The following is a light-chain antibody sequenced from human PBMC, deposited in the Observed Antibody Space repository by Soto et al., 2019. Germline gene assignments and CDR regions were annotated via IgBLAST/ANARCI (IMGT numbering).Light chain of an antibody. J-gene: IGKJ1*01. CDR3: QQYGSSPWT. V-gene: IGKV3-20*01. CDR1: ESVASNY. Sequence: EIVLTQSPGTLSLSPGERATLPCRASESVASNYLAWYQQKPGQAPRLLIYGASSRAAGIPDRFGGSGSGSDFTLTISRLEPEDFAAYYCQQYGSSPWTFCQGTKVDIK. CDR2: GAS.